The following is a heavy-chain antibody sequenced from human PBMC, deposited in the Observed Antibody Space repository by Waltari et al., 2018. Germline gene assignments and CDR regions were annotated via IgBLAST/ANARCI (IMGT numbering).Heavy chain of an antibody. CDR2: FDPSGTYT. CDR1: GYIFTNHW. CDR3: ARHAFGNSGWHFFDY. D-gene: IGHD6-19*01. Sequence: EVQLVQSGAEIKKPGESLRISCQGSGYIFTNHWITWVRQMPGKGPEWLGAFDPSGTYTNYSPSFQGHVTVSADKSISTAYLQWSSLKASDTAIYYCARHAFGNSGWHFFDYWGQGTLVTVSS. J-gene: IGHJ4*02. V-gene: IGHV5-10-1*03.